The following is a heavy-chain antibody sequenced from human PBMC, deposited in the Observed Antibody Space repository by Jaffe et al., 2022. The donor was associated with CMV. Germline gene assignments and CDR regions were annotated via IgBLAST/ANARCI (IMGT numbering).Heavy chain of an antibody. Sequence: QVQLVQSGAEVKKPGASVKVSCKASGYTFTGYYMHWVRQAPGQGLEWMGWINPNSGGTNYAQKFQGRVTMTRDTSISTAYMELSRLRSDDTAVYYCARDSRLRRPVAADKKYNWFDPWGQGTLVTVSS. J-gene: IGHJ5*02. CDR1: GYTFTGYY. V-gene: IGHV1-2*02. CDR3: ARDSRLRRPVAADKKYNWFDP. CDR2: INPNSGGT. D-gene: IGHD2-15*01.